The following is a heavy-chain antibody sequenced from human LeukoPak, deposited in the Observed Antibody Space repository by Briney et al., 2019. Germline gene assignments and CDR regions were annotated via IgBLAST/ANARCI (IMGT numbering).Heavy chain of an antibody. Sequence: GGSLRLSCAASGFTFSNYWMHWVRQAPGKGLVWVSRINTDGSSTSYADSVRGRFTISRDNAKNTLYLQMNSLRAEDTAVYYCARDLRYCSSTSCYDPNFDYWGQGTLVTVSS. D-gene: IGHD2-2*01. CDR1: GFTFSNYW. V-gene: IGHV3-74*01. CDR3: ARDLRYCSSTSCYDPNFDY. CDR2: INTDGSST. J-gene: IGHJ4*02.